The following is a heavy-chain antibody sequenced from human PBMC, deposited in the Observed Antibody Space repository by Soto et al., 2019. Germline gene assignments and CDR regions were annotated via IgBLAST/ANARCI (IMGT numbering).Heavy chain of an antibody. CDR2: SRNEAKSYTT. J-gene: IGHJ4*01. CDR1: GFTFSDHY. V-gene: IGHV3-72*01. CDR3: SRMEGG. Sequence: EEQLVESGGGLVQPGGSLTLSCAVSGFTFSDHYMEWVRQAPGKGLEWVARSRNEAKSYTTDYAASVKGRFTVSRDLSMNSLYLQMNNLKTEDTAVYYCSRMEGGWGQGTLVTVSS. D-gene: IGHD1-26*01.